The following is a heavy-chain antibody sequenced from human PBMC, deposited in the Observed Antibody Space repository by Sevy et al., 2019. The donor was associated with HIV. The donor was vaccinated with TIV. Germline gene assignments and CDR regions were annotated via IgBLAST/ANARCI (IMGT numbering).Heavy chain of an antibody. Sequence: ASVKVSCKASGYIFTSYGISWVRQAPRQGLEWMGWINGHNGNTNYVQNLQGRVTMTTDTSTNTAYMELSTLRSEDTAVYYCATTKDYYESSGSPFDYWGQGTLVTVSS. J-gene: IGHJ4*02. CDR1: GYIFTSYG. CDR2: INGHNGNT. CDR3: ATTKDYYESSGSPFDY. D-gene: IGHD3-22*01. V-gene: IGHV1-18*01.